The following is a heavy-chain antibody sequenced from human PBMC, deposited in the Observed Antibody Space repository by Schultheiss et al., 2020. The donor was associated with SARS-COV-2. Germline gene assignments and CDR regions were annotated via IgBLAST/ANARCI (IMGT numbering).Heavy chain of an antibody. D-gene: IGHD2-2*01. J-gene: IGHJ4*02. V-gene: IGHV3-64*04. Sequence: GGSLRLSCAASGFTFSSYAMHWVRQAPGKGLEYVSAISSNGGSTYYADSVKGRFTISRDNAKNSLYLQMNSLRAEDTALYYCARDIEIVVVPAHDFDYWGQGTLVTVSS. CDR2: ISSNGGST. CDR1: GFTFSSYA. CDR3: ARDIEIVVVPAHDFDY.